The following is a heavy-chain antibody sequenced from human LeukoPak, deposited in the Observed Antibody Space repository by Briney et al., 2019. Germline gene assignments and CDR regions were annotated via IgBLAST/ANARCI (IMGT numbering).Heavy chain of an antibody. V-gene: IGHV1-46*01. Sequence: GASVKVSCKASGYTFTSYYMHWVRQAPGQGLEWMGIINPSGGSTSYAQKFQGRVTMTSDMSTSTDYMELSSLGSEDTAVYYCARDNSVEDTAWWFDPWGQGTLVTVSS. CDR3: ARDNSVEDTAWWFDP. D-gene: IGHD4-23*01. CDR2: INPSGGST. J-gene: IGHJ5*02. CDR1: GYTFTSYY.